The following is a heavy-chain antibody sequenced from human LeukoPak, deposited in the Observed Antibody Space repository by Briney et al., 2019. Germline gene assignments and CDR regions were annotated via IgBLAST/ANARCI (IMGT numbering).Heavy chain of an antibody. D-gene: IGHD3-10*01. CDR3: AKDEPYYYGSGSPFDY. CDR2: ISGSGGST. Sequence: GGSLRLSCAASGFTFSSYAMSWVRQAPGKGLEWVSAISGSGGSTYYADSVKGRFTISRDNSKNTLYLQMNSLRAEDTAEYYCAKDEPYYYGSGSPFDYWGQGTLVTVSS. CDR1: GFTFSSYA. V-gene: IGHV3-23*01. J-gene: IGHJ4*02.